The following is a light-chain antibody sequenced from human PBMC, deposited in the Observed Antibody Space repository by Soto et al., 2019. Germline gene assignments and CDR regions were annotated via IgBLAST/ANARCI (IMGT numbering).Light chain of an antibody. CDR1: SSDVGGYSF. Sequence: QSALTQPPSVSGSPGQSVTISCSGTSSDVGGYSFVSWYQQHPGNTPKLIIYDVRNRPSGVPDRFSGSKSGNTASLTISGLQAEAEAHYYCCSYAGMYSVIFGGGTKLTVL. J-gene: IGLJ2*01. CDR2: DVR. V-gene: IGLV2-11*01. CDR3: CSYAGMYSVI.